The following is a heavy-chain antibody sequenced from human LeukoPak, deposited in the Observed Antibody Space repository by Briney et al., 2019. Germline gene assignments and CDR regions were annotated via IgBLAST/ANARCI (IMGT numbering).Heavy chain of an antibody. Sequence: ASVKVSCKASGYTFTGYYMHWVRQAPGQGLEWMGRINPNSGGTNYAQKFQGRVTMTRDTSISTAYMELSRPRSDDTAVYYCARDLIAAAGNVYWGQGTLVTVSS. CDR2: INPNSGGT. CDR3: ARDLIAAAGNVY. D-gene: IGHD6-13*01. V-gene: IGHV1-2*06. J-gene: IGHJ4*02. CDR1: GYTFTGYY.